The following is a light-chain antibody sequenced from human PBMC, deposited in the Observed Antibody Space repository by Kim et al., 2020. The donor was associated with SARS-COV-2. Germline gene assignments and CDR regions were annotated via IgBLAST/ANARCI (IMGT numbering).Light chain of an antibody. V-gene: IGLV6-57*03. J-gene: IGLJ3*02. CDR2: ESD. CDR1: TGSIASDY. CDR3: RSYAGSISWV. Sequence: KTSPISSTRSTGSIASDYVHWSQQRPGPVPTTMIYESDERSAGVPVRFSGSSHSSSNTAALTISGLKTEDEADYYCRSYAGSISWVFGGGTQLTVL.